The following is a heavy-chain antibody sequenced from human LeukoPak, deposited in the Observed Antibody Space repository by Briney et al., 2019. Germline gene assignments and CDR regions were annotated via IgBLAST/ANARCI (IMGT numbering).Heavy chain of an antibody. CDR2: ISGSGGST. Sequence: PGGSLRLSCAASGFTFSSYAMSWVRQAPGKGLEWVSAISGSGGSTYYADSVKGRFTISRDNSKNTLYLQMNSLRAEDTAVYYCAKRITMVRGVTSLYFDYWGQGTLVTVSS. CDR3: AKRITMVRGVTSLYFDY. D-gene: IGHD3-10*01. V-gene: IGHV3-23*01. J-gene: IGHJ4*02. CDR1: GFTFSSYA.